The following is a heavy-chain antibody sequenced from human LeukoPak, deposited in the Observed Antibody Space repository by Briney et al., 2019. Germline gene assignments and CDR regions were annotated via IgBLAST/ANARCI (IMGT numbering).Heavy chain of an antibody. CDR1: GYTFTSYG. V-gene: IGHV1-18*01. J-gene: IGHJ6*02. CDR2: ISAYNGNT. Sequence: ASVKVSCKASGYTFTSYGISWVRQAPGQGLEWMGWISAYNGNTNYAQKLQGRVTMTTDTSTSTAYMELRSLRSDDTAVYYCARDPDIVVVVAGCGMDVWGQGTTVTVSS. D-gene: IGHD2-15*01. CDR3: ARDPDIVVVVAGCGMDV.